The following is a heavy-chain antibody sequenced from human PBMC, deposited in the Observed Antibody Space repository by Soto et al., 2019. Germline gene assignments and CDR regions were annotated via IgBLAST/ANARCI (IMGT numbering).Heavy chain of an antibody. CDR3: AKSLSAIPGDS. Sequence: EVQLVESGGGLVQSGGSLRLSCAASGFTFSSYWMSWVRQGPGKGPEWVANIKQDGSEIYYVVSVKGRFTISRDNAKSSLYLQMTSLRAEDTAVYHCAKSLSAIPGDSWGRGTLVTVSS. CDR2: IKQDGSEI. D-gene: IGHD2-2*01. J-gene: IGHJ4*02. CDR1: GFTFSSYW. V-gene: IGHV3-7*05.